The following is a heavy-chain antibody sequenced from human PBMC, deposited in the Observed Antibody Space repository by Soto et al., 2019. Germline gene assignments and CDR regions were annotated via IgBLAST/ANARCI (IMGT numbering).Heavy chain of an antibody. V-gene: IGHV3-74*01. CDR3: ARDSRFWEV. D-gene: IGHD2-2*01. J-gene: IGHJ6*02. Sequence: LRLSCAGSGYNFGGFWMHWVRQAPGKGLVWVSRIDNGGTNTVYADSVKGRFTISRDNAKNSLYLQMDSLRVDDTAVYYCARDSRFWEVWGQGTTVTVSS. CDR1: GYNFGGFW. CDR2: IDNGGTNT.